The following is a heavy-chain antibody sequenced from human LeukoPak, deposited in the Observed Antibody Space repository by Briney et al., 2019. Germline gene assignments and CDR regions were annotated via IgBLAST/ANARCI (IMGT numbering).Heavy chain of an antibody. CDR3: AKGGATVIDY. V-gene: IGHV3-74*01. CDR1: GFTFSNYW. Sequence: GGSLRLSCAASGFTFSNYWMHWVRQAPGKGLVWVSRINSDGSSTTSADSVKGRFTISRDNAKNTLYLQMNSLRAEDTAVYYYAKGGATVIDYWGRGTLVTVSS. D-gene: IGHD4-17*01. CDR2: INSDGSST. J-gene: IGHJ4*02.